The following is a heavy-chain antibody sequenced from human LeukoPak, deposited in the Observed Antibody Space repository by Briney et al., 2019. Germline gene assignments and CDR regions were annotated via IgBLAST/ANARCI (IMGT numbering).Heavy chain of an antibody. CDR3: ARVGGSNYYYYGMDV. CDR1: GGSISSYY. D-gene: IGHD2-15*01. Sequence: SETLSLTCTVSGGSISSYYWSWIRQPPGKGLEWIGYIYYGENTNYNPSLKSRVTMSVDTSMNQFSLKLSSVTAANTAVYYCARVGGSNYYYYGMDVWGQGTTVTVSS. J-gene: IGHJ6*02. V-gene: IGHV4-59*01. CDR2: IYYGENT.